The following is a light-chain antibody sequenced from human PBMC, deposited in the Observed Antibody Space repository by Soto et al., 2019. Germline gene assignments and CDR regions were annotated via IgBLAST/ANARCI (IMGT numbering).Light chain of an antibody. Sequence: DIQMTQSPSSLSASVGDRVTITCRASQSIAGYLSWFQQKPGKAPNLLIFDASSLQSGVPSRFRGSGSGTDFTLTITSLQPEDFATYYCQQSYSMPRTFGQGTQLEIK. CDR3: QQSYSMPRT. CDR2: DAS. CDR1: QSIAGY. V-gene: IGKV1-39*01. J-gene: IGKJ2*01.